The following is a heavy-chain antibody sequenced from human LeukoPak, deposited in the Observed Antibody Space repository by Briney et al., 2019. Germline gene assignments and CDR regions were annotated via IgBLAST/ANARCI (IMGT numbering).Heavy chain of an antibody. Sequence: GGSLRLSCAASGFIFSNYAMSWVRQVPGRGLEWVSTISSRGDSTYVADSVKGRFTISRDNSKNSLYLQMNTVRAEDTAVYYCVKGPRPDITVAHTVENWGQGTLITVSS. D-gene: IGHD6-19*01. J-gene: IGHJ4*02. CDR2: ISSRGDST. CDR3: VKGPRPDITVAHTVEN. CDR1: GFIFSNYA. V-gene: IGHV3-23*01.